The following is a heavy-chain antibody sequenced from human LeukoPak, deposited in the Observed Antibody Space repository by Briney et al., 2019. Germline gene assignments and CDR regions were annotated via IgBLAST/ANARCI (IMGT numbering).Heavy chain of an antibody. Sequence: GGSLRLSCAASGFSFISYGMHWVRQAPGKGLEWVGVISDDGRRKDYADSVKGRFTISRDSSKDTLYLQMNSLRAEDTAVYYCAKRPSDYGDYVSYFDYWGQGTLVTVSS. D-gene: IGHD4-17*01. CDR2: ISDDGRRK. CDR3: AKRPSDYGDYVSYFDY. V-gene: IGHV3-30*18. CDR1: GFSFISYG. J-gene: IGHJ4*02.